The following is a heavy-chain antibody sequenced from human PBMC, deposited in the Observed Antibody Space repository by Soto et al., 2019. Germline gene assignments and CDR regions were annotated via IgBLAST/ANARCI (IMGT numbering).Heavy chain of an antibody. CDR2: IIPILGIA. D-gene: IGHD2-21*02. J-gene: IGHJ4*02. Sequence: SVKVSCKASGGTFSSYTISWVRQAPGQGLEWMGRIIPILGIANYAQKFQGGVTITADKSTSTAYMELSSLRSEDTAVYYCASSLSYCGGDCHSDFDYWGQGTLVTVSS. V-gene: IGHV1-69*02. CDR3: ASSLSYCGGDCHSDFDY. CDR1: GGTFSSYT.